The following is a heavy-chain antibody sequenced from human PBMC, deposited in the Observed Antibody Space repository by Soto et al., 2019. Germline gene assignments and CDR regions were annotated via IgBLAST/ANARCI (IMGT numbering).Heavy chain of an antibody. V-gene: IGHV2-5*02. CDR3: AHRVLRTVFGLVTTTAIYFDF. D-gene: IGHD3-3*01. CDR1: GFSLTTSGVG. J-gene: IGHJ4*02. Sequence: QITLKESGPTVVKPTETLTLTCTFSGFSLTTSGVGVGWVRQSPGKAPEWLALIYWDDDKRYSTSLKSRLTINKDTSKNQVVLTMAYVDPADTATYYCAHRVLRTVFGLVTTTAIYFDFWGQGTPVVVSS. CDR2: IYWDDDK.